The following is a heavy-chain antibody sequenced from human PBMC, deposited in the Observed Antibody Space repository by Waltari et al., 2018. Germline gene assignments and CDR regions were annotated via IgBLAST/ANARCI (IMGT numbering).Heavy chain of an antibody. J-gene: IGHJ6*03. D-gene: IGHD3-10*01. V-gene: IGHV4-59*01. CDR1: GGSISSYY. Sequence: QVQLQESGPGLVKPSETLSLTCTVSGGSISSYYWSWIRQPPGQGLEWIGYIYYSGSTNYNPSLKSRVTISVDTSKNQFSLKLSSVTAADTAVYYCARGYGSGSTSPYYYYMDVWGKGTTVTISS. CDR3: ARGYGSGSTSPYYYYMDV. CDR2: IYYSGST.